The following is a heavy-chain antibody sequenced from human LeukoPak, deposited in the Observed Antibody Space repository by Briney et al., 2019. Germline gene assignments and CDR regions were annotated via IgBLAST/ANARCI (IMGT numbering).Heavy chain of an antibody. Sequence: GGPLRLSCAVSGFPFSIYEMNWVRQAPGKGLEWVSNIGSSGTTRYYADSVKGRFSISRDNAKNSLYLQMNSLRVEDTGVYYCALLAVASDFDYWGQGALVTV. CDR1: GFPFSIYE. CDR3: ALLAVASDFDY. CDR2: IGSSGTTR. J-gene: IGHJ4*02. D-gene: IGHD6-19*01. V-gene: IGHV3-48*03.